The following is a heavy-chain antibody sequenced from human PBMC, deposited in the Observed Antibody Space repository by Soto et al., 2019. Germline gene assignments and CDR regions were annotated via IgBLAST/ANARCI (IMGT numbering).Heavy chain of an antibody. Sequence: QVQLQESGPGLVKPSETLSLTCTVSGGSISSYYWSWIRQPAGKGLEWIGRIYTSGSTNYNPSLKSRVTRSVDTSKNQFSLKLSSVTAADTAVYYCARHELYYDSSGYSRNWYFDLWGRGTLVTVSS. D-gene: IGHD3-22*01. V-gene: IGHV4-4*07. CDR1: GGSISSYY. CDR2: IYTSGST. CDR3: ARHELYYDSSGYSRNWYFDL. J-gene: IGHJ2*01.